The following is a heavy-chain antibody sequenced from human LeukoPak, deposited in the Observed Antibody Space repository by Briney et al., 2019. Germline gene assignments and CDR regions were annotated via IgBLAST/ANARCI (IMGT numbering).Heavy chain of an antibody. CDR2: FDPEDGET. V-gene: IGHV1-24*01. CDR3: ATAARLVRTQQYYFDY. CDR1: GYTLTELS. Sequence: ASVKVSCKVSGYTLTELSMHWVRQAPGKGVEGMGGFDPEDGETIYAQKFQGRVTMTEDTSTDTAYMELSSLRSEDTAVYYCATAARLVRTQQYYFDYWGQGTLVTVSS. J-gene: IGHJ4*02. D-gene: IGHD6-19*01.